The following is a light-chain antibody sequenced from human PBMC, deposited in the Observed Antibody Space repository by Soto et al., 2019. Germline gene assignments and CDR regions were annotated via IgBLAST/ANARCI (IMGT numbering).Light chain of an antibody. CDR1: QNIIDY. CDR3: QQCHSTPLT. CDR2: SAS. Sequence: DIQMTQSPSSLSASVGDRVTITCRASQNIIDYLTWYQQKPGKATNLLIFSASTLKNGVPSRFSGSGSGTDFTLTISSLQPEDFATYYCQQCHSTPLTFGQGTKVEI. J-gene: IGKJ1*01. V-gene: IGKV1-39*01.